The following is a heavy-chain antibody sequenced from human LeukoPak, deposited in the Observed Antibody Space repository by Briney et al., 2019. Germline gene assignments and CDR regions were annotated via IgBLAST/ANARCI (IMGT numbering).Heavy chain of an antibody. CDR2: MNPNSGNT. CDR3: ARGLGVNDAFDI. J-gene: IGHJ3*02. CDR1: GYTFTGYY. Sequence: ASVKVSCKASGYTFTGYYMHWVRQAPGQGLEWMGWMNPNSGNTGYAQKFQGRVTMTRNTSISTAYMELSSLRSEDTAVYYCARGLGVNDAFDIWGQGTMVTVSS. V-gene: IGHV1-8*02. D-gene: IGHD2-8*01.